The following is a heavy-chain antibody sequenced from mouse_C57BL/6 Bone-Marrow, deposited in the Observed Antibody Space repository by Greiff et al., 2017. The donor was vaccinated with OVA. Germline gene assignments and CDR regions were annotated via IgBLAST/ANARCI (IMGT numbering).Heavy chain of an antibody. CDR2: IRSKSSNYAT. Sequence: EVQLVESGGGLVQPKGSLKLSCAASGFTFNTYAMHWVRQAPGKGLEWVARIRSKSSNYATYYADSVKVRFTISRDDSQSMLYLQMNNLKTEDTAMYYCVRDGNYSNYDYFDYWGQGTTLTVSS. CDR3: VRDGNYSNYDYFDY. CDR1: GFTFNTYA. J-gene: IGHJ2*01. V-gene: IGHV10-3*01. D-gene: IGHD2-5*01.